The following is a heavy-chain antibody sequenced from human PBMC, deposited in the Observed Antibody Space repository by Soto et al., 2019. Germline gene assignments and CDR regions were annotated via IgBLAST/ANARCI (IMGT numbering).Heavy chain of an antibody. CDR3: ARETITMVRGVINNWFDP. V-gene: IGHV3-66*01. D-gene: IGHD3-10*01. Sequence: QPGGSLRLSCAASGFTVSSNYMSWVRQAPGKGLEWVSVIYSGGSTYYADSVKGRFTISRDNSKNTLYLQMNSLRAEDTAVYYCARETITMVRGVINNWFDPWGQGTLVTVSS. J-gene: IGHJ5*02. CDR2: IYSGGST. CDR1: GFTVSSNY.